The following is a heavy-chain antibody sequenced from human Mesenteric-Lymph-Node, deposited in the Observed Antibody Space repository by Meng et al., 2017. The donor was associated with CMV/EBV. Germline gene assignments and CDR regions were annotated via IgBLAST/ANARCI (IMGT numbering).Heavy chain of an antibody. CDR2: IIPIFGTP. V-gene: IGHV1-69*05. CDR3: AGAYQYYAMDV. CDR1: GGTFSSYA. D-gene: IGHD4/OR15-4a*01. J-gene: IGHJ6*02. Sequence: SVKVSCKASGGTFSSYAISWVRQAPAQGLESMGGIIPIFGTPNYAQKFQGRVTITTDESTSTAYMELSSLRSEDTAVYYCAGAYQYYAMDVWGQGTLVTVSS.